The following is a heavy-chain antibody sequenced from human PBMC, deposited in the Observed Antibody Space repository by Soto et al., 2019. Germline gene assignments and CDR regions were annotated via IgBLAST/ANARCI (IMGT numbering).Heavy chain of an antibody. J-gene: IGHJ4*02. V-gene: IGHV3-21*01. CDR1: GFTFSTYS. CDR3: AREGINNYNDYYFDS. CDR2: ISGSGNYT. Sequence: GGSLRLSCAASGFTFSTYSMNWVRQAPGKGLEWVSSISGSGNYTHYADFLRGRFTISRDNAKTSLYLQMNSLRAEDTAVYYCAREGINNYNDYYFDSGGPGTGVTV. D-gene: IGHD3-22*01.